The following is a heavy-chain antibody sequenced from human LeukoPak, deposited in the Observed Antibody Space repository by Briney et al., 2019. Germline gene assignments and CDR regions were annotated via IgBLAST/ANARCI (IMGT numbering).Heavy chain of an antibody. Sequence: ASVKVSCTASGYSFTSYGISWVRQAPGQGLEWMGWISGYNYNTNYAQKFRGRVTMTTDTSTNTVDMELRSLRSDDTAVYYCARGKSVATAPRHPFDYWGQGTLVTVSS. J-gene: IGHJ4*02. CDR2: ISGYNYNT. V-gene: IGHV1-18*01. D-gene: IGHD5-12*01. CDR3: ARGKSVATAPRHPFDY. CDR1: GYSFTSYG.